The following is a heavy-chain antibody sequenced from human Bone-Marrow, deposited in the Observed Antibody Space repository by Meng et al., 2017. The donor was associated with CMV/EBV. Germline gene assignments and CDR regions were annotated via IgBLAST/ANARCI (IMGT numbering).Heavy chain of an antibody. CDR3: ARDGGRGYSYGHFDY. CDR2: IYHSGST. D-gene: IGHD5-18*01. Sequence: GSLRLSCTVSGYSISSGYYWGWIRQPPGKGLEWIGSIYHSGSTYYNPSLKSRVTISVDTSKNQFSLKLSSVTAADTAVYYCARDGGRGYSYGHFDYWGQGTLVTVSS. V-gene: IGHV4-38-2*02. J-gene: IGHJ4*02. CDR1: GYSISSGYY.